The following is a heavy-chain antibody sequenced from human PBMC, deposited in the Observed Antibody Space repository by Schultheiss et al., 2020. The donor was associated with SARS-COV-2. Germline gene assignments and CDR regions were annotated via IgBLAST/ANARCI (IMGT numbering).Heavy chain of an antibody. CDR3: ARHHFVVVTVPSTPFDS. CDR2: VYHSGTT. J-gene: IGHJ4*02. CDR1: GGSISPYY. Sequence: SETLSLTCIVSGGSISPYYWSWIRQPPGKGLEWIGYVYHSGTTNYNPSLRSRVTISVDTSKNQFSLKLASVTAADTAVYYCARHHFVVVTVPSTPFDSWGQGTLVTVSS. V-gene: IGHV4-59*08. D-gene: IGHD2-2*01.